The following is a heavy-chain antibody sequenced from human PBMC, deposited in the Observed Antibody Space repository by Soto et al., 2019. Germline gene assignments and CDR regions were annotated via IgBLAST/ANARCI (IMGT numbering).Heavy chain of an antibody. V-gene: IGHV4-34*01. J-gene: IGHJ5*02. CDR3: ARGRSRYSNTFHTWLDP. Sequence: SETLSLTCAVYGESLSGFHWNWVRQPPGKGLEWIGEINHSGSTTYSPSLESRVTISRDTSRNQFSLKLSSVTAADTAVYYCARGRSRYSNTFHTWLDPWGQGALVTVSS. CDR2: INHSGST. CDR1: GESLSGFH. D-gene: IGHD2-2*01.